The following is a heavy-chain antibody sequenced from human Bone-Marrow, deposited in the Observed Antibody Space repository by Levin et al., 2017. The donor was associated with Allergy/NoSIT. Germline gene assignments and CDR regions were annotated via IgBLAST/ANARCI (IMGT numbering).Heavy chain of an antibody. CDR3: AREGLASTWNGYFHH. CDR2: IFYTGRT. D-gene: IGHD3-3*01. CDR1: GDSVSSHDYF. Sequence: RSSETLSLTCTVLGDSVSSHDYFWSWIRQPPGKGLEWIGYIFYTGRTYYNPSLKSRVTMSVDTSKSQFSLKLSSVTDADTAVYYCAREGLASTWNGYFHHWGQGTLVTVSS. J-gene: IGHJ1*01. V-gene: IGHV4-61*08.